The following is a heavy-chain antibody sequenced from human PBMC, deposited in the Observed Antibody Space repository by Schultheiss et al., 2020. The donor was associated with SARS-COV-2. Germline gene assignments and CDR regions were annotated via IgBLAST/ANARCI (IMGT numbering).Heavy chain of an antibody. CDR1: GYSFTSYW. J-gene: IGHJ4*02. CDR3: ARTVLPTVTTGYDY. V-gene: IGHV5-10-1*01. Sequence: KVSCKGSGYSFTSYWISWVRQMPGKGLEWMGRIDPSDSYTNYSPSFQGHVTMSADKSISTAYLQWRSLKASDTAMYYCARTVLPTVTTGYDYWGQGTLVTVSS. D-gene: IGHD4-11*01. CDR2: IDPSDSYT.